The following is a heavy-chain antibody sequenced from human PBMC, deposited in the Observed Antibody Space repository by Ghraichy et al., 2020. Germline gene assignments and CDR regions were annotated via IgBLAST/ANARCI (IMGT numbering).Heavy chain of an antibody. V-gene: IGHV4-34*01. Sequence: SETPSLTCAVYGGSFSGYYWSWIRQPPGKGLEWIGEINHSGSTNYNPSLKSRVTISVDTSKNQFSLKLSSVTAADTAVYYCARDYGSGTDWGQGTLVTVSS. CDR1: GGSFSGYY. D-gene: IGHD3-10*01. J-gene: IGHJ4*02. CDR3: ARDYGSGTD. CDR2: INHSGST.